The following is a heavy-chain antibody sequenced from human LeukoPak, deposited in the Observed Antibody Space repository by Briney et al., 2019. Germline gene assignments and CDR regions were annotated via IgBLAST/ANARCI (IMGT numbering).Heavy chain of an antibody. Sequence: RPGGSLRLSCAASGFTFSSYAMHWVRQAPGKGLEWVAIIWYDGSNKYYADSVRGRFTISRDNSKNTLYLQMNSLRVEDTAMYYCAGGEPYVYWGQGTLVTVSS. J-gene: IGHJ4*02. V-gene: IGHV3-33*08. CDR2: IWYDGSNK. CDR1: GFTFSSYA. CDR3: AGGEPYVY. D-gene: IGHD1-14*01.